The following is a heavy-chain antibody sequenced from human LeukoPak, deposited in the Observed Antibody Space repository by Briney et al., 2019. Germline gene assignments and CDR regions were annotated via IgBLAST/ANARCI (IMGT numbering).Heavy chain of an antibody. Sequence: SQTLSLACAISGDSFSSNSVTWNWIRQSPSRGLEWLGRTYYRSTWYNDYAVSVRGRITVNPDTSKNQFSLHLNSVTPEDTAVYYCARRLTQYDCFDPWGQGILVTVSS. CDR2: TYYRSTWYN. J-gene: IGHJ5*02. V-gene: IGHV6-1*01. D-gene: IGHD2-2*01. CDR1: GDSFSSNSVT. CDR3: ARRLTQYDCFDP.